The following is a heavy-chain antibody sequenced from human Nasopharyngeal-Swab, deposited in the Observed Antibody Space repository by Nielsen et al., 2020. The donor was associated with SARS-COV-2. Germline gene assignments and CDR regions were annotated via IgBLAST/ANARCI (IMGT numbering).Heavy chain of an antibody. D-gene: IGHD5-12*01. V-gene: IGHV3-23*01. J-gene: IGHJ6*02. CDR1: GFIFKNYA. CDR2: ISGADDST. CDR3: AKDRDSGDDSGEYYHYYGMDV. Sequence: GGSLRLSCSASGFIFKNYAVNWVRQAPGRGLEWVSAISGADDSTKYADSVKGRFTISRDNSKNTLDLQMNSLRAEDTAMYYCAKDRDSGDDSGEYYHYYGMDVWGQGTSVTVS.